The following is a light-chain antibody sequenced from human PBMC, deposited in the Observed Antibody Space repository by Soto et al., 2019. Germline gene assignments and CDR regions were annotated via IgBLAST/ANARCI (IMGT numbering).Light chain of an antibody. CDR3: KQYNNWPPWT. CDR1: QSVSSN. Sequence: EIVMTQSPSTLSVSPGERATLSCRASQSVSSNLAWYQQKPGQAPSLLIYGASTRATGIPARFSGSGSGTQFTLTISSLQSEDFAVYYCKQYNNWPPWTIGQGNKVEIK. V-gene: IGKV3-15*01. CDR2: GAS. J-gene: IGKJ1*01.